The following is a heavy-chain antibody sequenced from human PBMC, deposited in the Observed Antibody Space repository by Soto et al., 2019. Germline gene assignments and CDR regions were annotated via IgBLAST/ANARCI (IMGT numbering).Heavy chain of an antibody. CDR3: ARDYFGYYHICDY. Sequence: QVQLQQWGAGLLKPSETLSLTCAVYGGSFSDSFWSWIRQPPGKGLEWIGEINHRGRTNYNPSLKSRVTMSVVASKKQFSLRLSSVTAAVTAMYYCARDYFGYYHICDYWCPGILVTVFS. V-gene: IGHV4-34*01. CDR1: GGSFSDSF. J-gene: IGHJ4*02. CDR2: INHRGRT. D-gene: IGHD3-10*01.